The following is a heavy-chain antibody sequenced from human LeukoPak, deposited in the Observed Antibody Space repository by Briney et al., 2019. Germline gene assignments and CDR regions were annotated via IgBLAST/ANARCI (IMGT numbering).Heavy chain of an antibody. CDR3: ARLCDILTGYLFDI. D-gene: IGHD3-9*01. CDR1: GGSISSYY. J-gene: IGHJ3*02. Sequence: SETLSLTCTVSGGSISSYYWSWIRQPPGKGLEWIGYIYYSGSTNYNPSLKSRVTISVDTSKNQFSLKLSSVTAADTAVYYCARLCDILTGYLFDIWGQGTMVTVSS. V-gene: IGHV4-59*01. CDR2: IYYSGST.